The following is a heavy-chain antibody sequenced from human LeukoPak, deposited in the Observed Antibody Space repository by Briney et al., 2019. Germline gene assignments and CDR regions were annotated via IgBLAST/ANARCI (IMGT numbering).Heavy chain of an antibody. CDR2: ISGSGNYI. J-gene: IGHJ6*03. CDR1: EVTFSTYT. Sequence: PGGSLRLSCAASEVTFSTYTMTWVRQAPGKGLGWVSSISGSGNYIYYADSLKGRFTISRDNANNLLFLQMSSLRAEDTAVYFCAGLRRAYYYYMDVWGKGTTVTVSS. CDR3: AGLRRAYYYYMDV. V-gene: IGHV3-21*06.